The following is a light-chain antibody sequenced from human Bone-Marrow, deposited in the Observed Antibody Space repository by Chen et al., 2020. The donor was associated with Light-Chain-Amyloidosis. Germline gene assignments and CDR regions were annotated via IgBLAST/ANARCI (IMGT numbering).Light chain of an antibody. V-gene: IGLV3-25*03. CDR3: QSADSSGTYEVI. Sequence: SYELTQPPSVSVSPGQTARNTCSGDDLPTKYAYWYHQKPGQDPVLVIHRDTEGPSGISERVSGSSSGTKATLTISVVQAEDEADYHCQSADSSGTYEVIFGGGTKVTVL. CDR1: DLPTKY. J-gene: IGLJ2*01. CDR2: RDT.